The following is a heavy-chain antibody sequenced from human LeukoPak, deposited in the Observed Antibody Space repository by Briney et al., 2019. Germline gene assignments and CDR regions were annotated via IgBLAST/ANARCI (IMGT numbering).Heavy chain of an antibody. J-gene: IGHJ3*02. D-gene: IGHD3-9*01. V-gene: IGHV5-51*01. Sequence: GESLKISCKGSGYSFSTSWIGWVRQMPGNGLEWMGIIYPGDSDTRYSPSFQGQVTISADKSISTAYVQWSSLKASDTAMYYCARLRFLTTYCDAFDIWGQGTMVTVSS. CDR3: ARLRFLTTYCDAFDI. CDR2: IYPGDSDT. CDR1: GYSFSTSW.